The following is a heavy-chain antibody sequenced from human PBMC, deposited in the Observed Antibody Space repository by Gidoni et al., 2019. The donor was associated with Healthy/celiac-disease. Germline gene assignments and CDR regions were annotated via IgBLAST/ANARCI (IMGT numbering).Heavy chain of an antibody. V-gene: IGHV3-23*01. CDR3: AKDAWLLPCY. D-gene: IGHD3-22*01. Sequence: EVQVLESGGGLVQPGGCLRLQRAASGFTFSSYAMSWVRQAPGQGLGWVSAISGSGGSTYYADSVKGRFTISRDNSKNTLYLQMNSLRAEDTAVYYCAKDAWLLPCYWGQGTLVTVSS. CDR1: GFTFSSYA. J-gene: IGHJ4*02. CDR2: ISGSGGST.